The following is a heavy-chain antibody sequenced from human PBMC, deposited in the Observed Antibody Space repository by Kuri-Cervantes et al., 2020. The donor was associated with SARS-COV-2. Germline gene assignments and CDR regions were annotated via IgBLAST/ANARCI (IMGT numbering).Heavy chain of an antibody. V-gene: IGHV3-9*01. J-gene: IGHJ2*01. D-gene: IGHD1-14*01. CDR3: AKGTPSWYFDL. CDR1: GFTFDDYA. CDR2: ISWNSGSI. Sequence: SLKISCAASGFTFDDYAMYWVRQAPGKGLEWVSGISWNSGSIGYADSVKGRFTISRDNAKNSLYLQTNSLRAEDTALYYCAKGTPSWYFDLWGRGTLVTVSS.